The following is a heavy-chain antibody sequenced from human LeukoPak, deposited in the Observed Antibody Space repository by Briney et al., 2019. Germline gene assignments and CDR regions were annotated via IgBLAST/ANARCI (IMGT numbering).Heavy chain of an antibody. CDR1: GYTFTSYG. D-gene: IGHD3-10*01. J-gene: IGHJ5*02. Sequence: ASVKVSCKASGYTFTSYGISWVRQAPGQGLEWMGWISAYNGNTSYAQKLQGRVTMTTDTSTSTAYMELRSLRSDDTAVYYCARDYPFNYYYGSGSYYSNWFDPWGQGTLVTVSS. V-gene: IGHV1-18*04. CDR3: ARDYPFNYYYGSGSYYSNWFDP. CDR2: ISAYNGNT.